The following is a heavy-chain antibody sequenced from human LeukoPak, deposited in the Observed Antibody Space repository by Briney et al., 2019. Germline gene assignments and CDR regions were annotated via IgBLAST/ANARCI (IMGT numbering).Heavy chain of an antibody. CDR1: GGSFSGYY. CDR3: ARGTAGPGFDY. CDR2: INHSGST. J-gene: IGHJ4*02. D-gene: IGHD6-13*01. V-gene: IGHV4-34*01. Sequence: KSSETLSLTCAVYGGSFSGYYWSWIRQPPGKGLEWIGEINHSGSTNYNPSLKSRVTISVDTFKNQFSLKLSPVTAADTAVYYCARGTAGPGFDYWGQGTLVTVSS.